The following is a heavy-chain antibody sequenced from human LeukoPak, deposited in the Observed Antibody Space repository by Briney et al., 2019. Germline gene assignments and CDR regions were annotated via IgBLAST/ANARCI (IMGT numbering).Heavy chain of an antibody. Sequence: AGGSLRLSCAASGFTFSSYGMHWVRQAPGKGLEWVTVISYDGSNKYYADSVKGRFTISRDNSKNTLYLQMNSLRAEDTAVYYRARDGYSSSWYENYFDYWGQGTLVTVSS. D-gene: IGHD6-13*01. V-gene: IGHV3-30*03. CDR1: GFTFSSYG. CDR2: ISYDGSNK. CDR3: ARDGYSSSWYENYFDY. J-gene: IGHJ4*02.